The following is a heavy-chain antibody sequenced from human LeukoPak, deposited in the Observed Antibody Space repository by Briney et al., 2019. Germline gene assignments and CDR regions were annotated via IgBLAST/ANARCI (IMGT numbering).Heavy chain of an antibody. CDR1: GYTFTGYY. D-gene: IGHD5-12*01. Sequence: GASVKVSCKASGYTFTGYYMHWVRQAPGQGLEWMGWINPNSGGTNYAQKFQGRVTMTRDTSISTAYLQWSSLKASDTAMYYCARVDIVATIRRAFDYWGQGTLVTVSS. J-gene: IGHJ4*02. CDR2: INPNSGGT. CDR3: ARVDIVATIRRAFDY. V-gene: IGHV1-2*02.